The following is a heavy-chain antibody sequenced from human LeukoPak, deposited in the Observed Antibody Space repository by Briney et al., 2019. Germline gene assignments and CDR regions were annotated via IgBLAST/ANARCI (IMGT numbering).Heavy chain of an antibody. J-gene: IGHJ6*03. CDR3: ARGYILAAAGTYYYYYMDV. CDR1: GGSISSYY. V-gene: IGHV4-4*07. Sequence: SETLSLTCTVSGGSISSYYWSWIRQPAGKGLEWIGRIYTSGSTNYNPSLKSRVTMSVDTSKNQFSLKLSSVTAADTAVYYCARGYILAAAGTYYYYYMDVWGKGTTDTVSS. CDR2: IYTSGST. D-gene: IGHD6-13*01.